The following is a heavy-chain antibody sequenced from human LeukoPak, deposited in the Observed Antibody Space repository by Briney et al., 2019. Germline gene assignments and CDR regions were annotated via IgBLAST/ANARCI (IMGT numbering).Heavy chain of an antibody. CDR1: GGSFSGYY. CDR2: INHSGST. CDR3: ARAYYYYYGMDV. V-gene: IGHV4-34*01. Sequence: LETLSLTCAVYGGSFSGYYWSWIRQPPGKGLEWIGEINHSGSTNYNPSLKSRVTISVDTSKNQFSLKLSSVTAADTAVYYCARAYYYYYGMDVWGQGTTVTVSS. J-gene: IGHJ6*02.